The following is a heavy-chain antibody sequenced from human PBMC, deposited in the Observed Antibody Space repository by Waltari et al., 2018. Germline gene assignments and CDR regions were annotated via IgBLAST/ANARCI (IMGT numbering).Heavy chain of an antibody. CDR2: IRYDGSNK. D-gene: IGHD6-13*01. CDR3: AKEEQLAPNYYYYMDV. Sequence: QVQLVESGGGVVQPGGSLRLSCAASGFTFSSYGMHWIRQAPGQGLEWVAFIRYDGSNKYYADSVKGRFTISRDNSKNTLYLQMNSLRAEDTAVYYCAKEEQLAPNYYYYMDVWGKGTTVTVSS. CDR1: GFTFSSYG. J-gene: IGHJ6*03. V-gene: IGHV3-30*02.